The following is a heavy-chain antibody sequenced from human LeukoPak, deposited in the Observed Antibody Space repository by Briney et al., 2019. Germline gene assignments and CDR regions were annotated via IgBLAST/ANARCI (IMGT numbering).Heavy chain of an antibody. D-gene: IGHD1-26*01. V-gene: IGHV3-33*01. J-gene: IGHJ2*01. CDR2: IYYDGSNK. CDR1: GFTFSRNG. CDR3: ARDLLYSGSYSWYFDL. Sequence: PGRSLRLSCAASGFTFSRNGMHWVRQAPGKGPEWVALIYYDGSNKYYVDSVKGRFTISRDNSKNMLYLQMNSLRAEDTAVYYCARDLLYSGSYSWYFDLWGRGIPVTVSS.